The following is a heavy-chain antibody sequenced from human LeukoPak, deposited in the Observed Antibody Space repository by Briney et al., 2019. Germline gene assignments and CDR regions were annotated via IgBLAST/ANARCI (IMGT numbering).Heavy chain of an antibody. CDR1: GYTFTVFY. V-gene: IGHV1-2*02. J-gene: IGHJ4*02. CDR2: INPHSGVT. CDR3: ARVLARYGNLDY. D-gene: IGHD1-14*01. Sequence: ASVTVSCKASGYTFTVFYIHWVRQAPGQGLEWVGWINPHSGVTNYAQRPQGRVTMTRDRSISTAYMELNRLTSDDTAVYYCARVLARYGNLDYWGQGTLVTVSS.